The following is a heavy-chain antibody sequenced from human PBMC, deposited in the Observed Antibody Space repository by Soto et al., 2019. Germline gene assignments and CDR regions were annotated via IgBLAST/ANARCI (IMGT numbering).Heavy chain of an antibody. CDR1: GYSFTGHY. V-gene: IGHV1-3*01. Sequence: ASVKVSCKASGYSFTGHYMHWVRQAPGQRLEWMGWINAGNGNTKYSQKFQGRVTITRDTSASTAYMELSSLRSEDTAVYYCARDLIEEYSSSHNWFDPWGQGTLVTVSS. D-gene: IGHD6-6*01. CDR3: ARDLIEEYSSSHNWFDP. CDR2: INAGNGNT. J-gene: IGHJ5*02.